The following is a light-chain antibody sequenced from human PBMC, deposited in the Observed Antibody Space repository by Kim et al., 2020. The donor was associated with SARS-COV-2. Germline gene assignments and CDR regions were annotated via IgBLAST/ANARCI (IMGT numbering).Light chain of an antibody. J-gene: IGKJ2*01. V-gene: IGKV1-9*01. CDR3: QQFNSPYT. CDR2: AAS. CDR1: QDIKNY. Sequence: IQLTQSPTSLSASVGDRVTITCRASQDIKNYLAWYQQIPGRAPKLLIYAASTLKSGVPSRFSGSGSGTDFTLTISALQPEDFGDYHCQQFNSPYTFGQGTKVEIK.